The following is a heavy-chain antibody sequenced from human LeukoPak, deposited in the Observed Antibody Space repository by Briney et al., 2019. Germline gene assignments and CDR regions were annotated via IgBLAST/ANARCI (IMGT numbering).Heavy chain of an antibody. CDR1: GYTFTSYA. CDR2: INAGNGNT. D-gene: IGHD2-15*01. V-gene: IGHV1-3*01. Sequence: GASVKVSRKASGYTFTSYAMHWVRQAPGQRLEWMGWINAGNGNTKYSQKFQGRVTITRDTSASTAYMELSSLRSEDTAVYYCARDLNVVAASAGGYWGQGTLVTVSS. J-gene: IGHJ4*02. CDR3: ARDLNVVAASAGGY.